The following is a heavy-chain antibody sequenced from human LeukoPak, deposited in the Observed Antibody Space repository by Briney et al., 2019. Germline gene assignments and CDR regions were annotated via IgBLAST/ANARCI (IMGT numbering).Heavy chain of an antibody. D-gene: IGHD2-15*01. J-gene: IGHJ4*02. CDR3: ARAFLVGYSPEKYFFDY. CDR1: GGSISRSRDY. CDR2: IYYSGST. V-gene: IGHV4-39*07. Sequence: PSETLSLTCTVSGGSISRSRDYWGWTRQPPGKGLEWIGSIYYSGSTYYNPSLKSRVTISGDTSKNRFSLKLSSVTAADTVVYYCARAFLVGYSPEKYFFDYWGQGILVTVSS.